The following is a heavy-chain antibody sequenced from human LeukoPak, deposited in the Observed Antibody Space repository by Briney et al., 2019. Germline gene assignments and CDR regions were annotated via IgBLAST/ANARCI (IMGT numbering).Heavy chain of an antibody. V-gene: IGHV3-74*01. CDR1: GFTFSSHW. D-gene: IGHD3-22*01. Sequence: PGGSLRLSCAASGFTFSSHWMHWVRQGPGKGLVWVSRIHSDGSSTSYADSVKGRFTISRENAKNTLYLQMNSLRAEATAVYYCARVAAWDSSGYLFDYWGQGTLVTVSS. J-gene: IGHJ4*02. CDR2: IHSDGSST. CDR3: ARVAAWDSSGYLFDY.